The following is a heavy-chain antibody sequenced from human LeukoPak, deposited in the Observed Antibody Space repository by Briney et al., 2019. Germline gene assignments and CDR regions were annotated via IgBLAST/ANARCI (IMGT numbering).Heavy chain of an antibody. CDR2: FYSGGST. J-gene: IGHJ4*02. D-gene: IGHD3-10*01. Sequence: GGSLRLSCAASGITVSSNYMSWFRQAPGKGLEWVSLFYSGGSTDYADSVKGRFTISRDNSKNTLYLQMNSLRAEDTAVYFCATGERMVRGDGVDYWGQGTLVTVSS. V-gene: IGHV3-66*01. CDR1: GITVSSNY. CDR3: ATGERMVRGDGVDY.